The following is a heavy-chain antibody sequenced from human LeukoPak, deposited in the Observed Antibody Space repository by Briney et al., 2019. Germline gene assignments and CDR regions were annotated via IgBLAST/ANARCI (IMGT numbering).Heavy chain of an antibody. Sequence: SETLSLTCTVSGYSISNGYYWGWIRQPPGKGLEWVGSIYHRGSTYYNPSLRSRVTISLDRSKKKFSLKLTSVTAADTAVYYCAREGGGMTVAGNDYWGQGTLVTVSS. D-gene: IGHD6-19*01. CDR1: GYSISNGYY. CDR2: IYHRGST. J-gene: IGHJ4*02. CDR3: AREGGGMTVAGNDY. V-gene: IGHV4-38-2*02.